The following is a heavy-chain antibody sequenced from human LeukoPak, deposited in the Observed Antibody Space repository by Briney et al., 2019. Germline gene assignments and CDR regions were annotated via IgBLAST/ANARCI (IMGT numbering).Heavy chain of an antibody. D-gene: IGHD3-22*01. CDR2: INPSGGST. Sequence: VASVKVSCKASGGTFSSYAISWVRQAPGQGLEWMGIINPSGGSTSYAQKFQGRVTMTRDMSTSTVYMELSSLRSEDTAVYYCARGSRVVVISYYFDYWGQGTLVTVSS. V-gene: IGHV1-46*01. CDR3: ARGSRVVVISYYFDY. CDR1: GGTFSSYA. J-gene: IGHJ4*02.